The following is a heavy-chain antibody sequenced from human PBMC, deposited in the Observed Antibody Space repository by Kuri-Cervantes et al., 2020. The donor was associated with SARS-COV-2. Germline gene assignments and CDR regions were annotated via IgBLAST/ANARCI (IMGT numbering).Heavy chain of an antibody. Sequence: SETLSLTCTVSGGSISSSSYYWGWIRQPPGKGLEWIGSIYYSGSTYYNPSLKSRVTISVDTSKNQFSLKLSSVTAADTAVYYCARETYEPLGTIFGVPGVPYFDYWGQGTKVTVSS. CDR2: IYYSGST. J-gene: IGHJ4*02. CDR1: GGSISSSSYY. V-gene: IGHV4-39*07. CDR3: ARETYEPLGTIFGVPGVPYFDY. D-gene: IGHD3-3*01.